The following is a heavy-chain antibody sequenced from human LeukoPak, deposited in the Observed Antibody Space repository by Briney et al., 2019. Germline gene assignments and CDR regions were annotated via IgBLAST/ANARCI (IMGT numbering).Heavy chain of an antibody. D-gene: IGHD3-16*02. CDR1: GFTFSSYA. J-gene: IGHJ4*02. CDR2: ISGSGGST. Sequence: GGSLRLSCAASGFTFSSYAMSWVRQAPGKGLEWVSAISGSGGSTYYADSVKGRFTISRDNPKNTLYLQMNSLRAEDTAVYYCAKGGDYVWGSYRTTYYFDYWGQGTLVTVSS. CDR3: AKGGDYVWGSYRTTYYFDY. V-gene: IGHV3-23*01.